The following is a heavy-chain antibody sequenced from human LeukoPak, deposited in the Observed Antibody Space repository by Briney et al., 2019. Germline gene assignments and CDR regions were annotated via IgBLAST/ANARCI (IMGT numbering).Heavy chain of an antibody. J-gene: IGHJ5*02. CDR3: ARNSAVATSRSWFDP. CDR1: GVSISTYY. D-gene: IGHD6-19*01. CDR2: AYYSGST. Sequence: SETLSLTCTVSGVSISTYYWSWIRQPPGKELEWIGYAYYSGSTTYNPSLESRVTISVDTSKNQFSLKLTAVTAADTAVYYCARNSAVATSRSWFDPWGQGTLVTVSS. V-gene: IGHV4-59*08.